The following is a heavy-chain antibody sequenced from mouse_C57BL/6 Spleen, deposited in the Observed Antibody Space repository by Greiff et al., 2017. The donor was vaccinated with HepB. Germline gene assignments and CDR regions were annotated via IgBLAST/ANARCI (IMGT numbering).Heavy chain of an antibody. V-gene: IGHV5-17*01. CDR1: GFTFSDYG. CDR2: ISSGSSTI. D-gene: IGHD2-4*01. Sequence: DVKLVESGGGLVKPGGSLKLSCAASGFTFSDYGMHWVRQAPEKGLEWVAYISSGSSTIYYADTVKGRFTISRDNAKNTLFLQMTSLRSEDTAMYYCAKGDYGRDYYAMDYWGQGTSVTVSS. CDR3: AKGDYGRDYYAMDY. J-gene: IGHJ4*01.